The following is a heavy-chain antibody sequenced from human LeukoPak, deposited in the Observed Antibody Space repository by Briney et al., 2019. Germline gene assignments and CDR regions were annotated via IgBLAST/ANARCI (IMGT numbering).Heavy chain of an antibody. CDR1: GFTFNNYA. V-gene: IGHV3-20*04. J-gene: IGHJ4*02. Sequence: GGSLRLSCAASGFTFNNYAMTWVRQAPGKGLEWVSGINWNGGSTGYADSVKGRFTISRDNAKNSLYLQMNSLRVEDTALYYCARFNGDYYRIDYWGQGTLVTVSS. CDR3: ARFNGDYYRIDY. D-gene: IGHD4-17*01. CDR2: INWNGGST.